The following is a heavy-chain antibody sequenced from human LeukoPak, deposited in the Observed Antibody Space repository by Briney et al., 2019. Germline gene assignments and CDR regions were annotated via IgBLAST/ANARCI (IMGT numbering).Heavy chain of an antibody. CDR1: GYTFTSYD. Sequence: ASVKVSCKASGYTFTSYDINWVRQATGQGLEWMGWMNPNSGNTCYAQKFQGRVTMTRNTSISTAYMELSSLRSEDTAVYYCARGGSGSYYFDYWGQGTLVTVSS. CDR2: MNPNSGNT. V-gene: IGHV1-8*01. CDR3: ARGGSGSYYFDY. D-gene: IGHD1-26*01. J-gene: IGHJ4*02.